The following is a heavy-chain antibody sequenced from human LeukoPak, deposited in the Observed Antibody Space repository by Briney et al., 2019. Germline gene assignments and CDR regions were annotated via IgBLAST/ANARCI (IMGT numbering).Heavy chain of an antibody. CDR2: IYSGGST. CDR1: GFTVSSNY. J-gene: IGHJ6*02. D-gene: IGHD6-13*01. CDR3: ARDRGVAAAGQNYYYYYGMDV. V-gene: IGHV3-66*01. Sequence: PGGSLRLSCAASGFTVSSNYMSWVRQAPGKGLEWVSVIYSGGSTYYADSVKGRFTISRDNSKNTLYLQMNSLRAEDTAVYYCARDRGVAAAGQNYYYYYGMDVWGQGTTVTVSS.